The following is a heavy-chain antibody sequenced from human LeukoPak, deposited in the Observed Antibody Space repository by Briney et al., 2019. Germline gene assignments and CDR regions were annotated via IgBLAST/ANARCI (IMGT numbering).Heavy chain of an antibody. CDR3: ASYGSGSYRASDY. D-gene: IGHD3-10*01. V-gene: IGHV4-59*08. CDR1: GGSISSSY. CDR2: VYYSGST. Sequence: SETLSLTCTVSGGSISSSYWSWIRQPPGKGLEWIGYVYYSGSTNYNPSLKSQVTISVDTSRNQFSLKLSSVTAADTAVYYCASYGSGSYRASDYWGQGTLVTVSS. J-gene: IGHJ4*02.